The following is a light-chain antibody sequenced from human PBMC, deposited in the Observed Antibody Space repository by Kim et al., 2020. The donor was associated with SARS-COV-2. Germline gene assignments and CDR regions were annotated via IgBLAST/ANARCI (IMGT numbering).Light chain of an antibody. CDR2: GAS. V-gene: IGKV3-20*01. CDR3: QQYGTSPWT. J-gene: IGKJ1*01. Sequence: SPGERATLSCRDSQSVSSSYLAWYQKKSGQAPRLLIYGASSRATGIPDRFSGSGSGTDFTLTISRLEPEDFAVYYCQQYGTSPWTFGQGTKVDIK. CDR1: QSVSSSY.